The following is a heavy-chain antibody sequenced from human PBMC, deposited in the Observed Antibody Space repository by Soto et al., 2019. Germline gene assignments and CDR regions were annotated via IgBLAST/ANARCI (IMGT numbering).Heavy chain of an antibody. CDR1: GGSIRGSY. V-gene: IGHV4-59*01. D-gene: IGHD6-19*01. CDR3: ATGGGWLQNSNLRGLYFDY. Sequence: LSETLSLTCSVSGGSIRGSYCSWIRQPPEKGLEWIASISYTGSATHNPSLKSRVSVSVDTTENQCSLKLTSVTAADTATYYCATGGGWLQNSNLRGLYFDYWGQGALVTVSS. CDR2: ISYTGSA. J-gene: IGHJ4*02.